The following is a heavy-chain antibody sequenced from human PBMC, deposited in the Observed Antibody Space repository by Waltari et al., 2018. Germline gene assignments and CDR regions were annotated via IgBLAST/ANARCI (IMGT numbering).Heavy chain of an antibody. V-gene: IGHV1-69*08. CDR1: GGTFSSYA. CDR3: ARAPKLELKENWFDP. J-gene: IGHJ5*02. Sequence: QVQLVQSGAEVKKPGSSVKVSCKASGGTFSSYAISWVRQAPGQGHEWMGRISPICGTAKYAQNFQGRVTITANKSTSTADMGLSSLRSEDTAVYYCARAPKLELKENWFDPWGQGTLVTVSS. D-gene: IGHD1-7*01. CDR2: ISPICGTA.